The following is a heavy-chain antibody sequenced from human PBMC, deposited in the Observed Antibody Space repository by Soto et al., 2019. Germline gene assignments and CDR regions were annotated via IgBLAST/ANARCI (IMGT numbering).Heavy chain of an antibody. CDR1: GFTFSIYG. J-gene: IGHJ6*04. CDR2: ISYDGSNK. V-gene: IGHV3-30*03. CDR3: AREGVAPSYYLGMDR. Sequence: GSLRLSCAASGFTFSIYGMHWVRQAPGKGLEWVAVISYDGSNKYYADSVKGRFTISRDNSKNTLYLQMNSLRSDDTAVYYCAREGVAPSYYLGMDRLGQGDPVTVSS.